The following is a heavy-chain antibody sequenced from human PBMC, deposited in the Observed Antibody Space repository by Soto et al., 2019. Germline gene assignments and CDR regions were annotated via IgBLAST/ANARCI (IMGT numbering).Heavy chain of an antibody. CDR2: VNSAASTT. J-gene: IGHJ5*02. Sequence: GRSLRLSCEASGFTFSDFCMSCVRQLPGKGLECVSTVNSAASTTYYADSVKGRFTISRDNAKNSLYLQMHSLRAEDSAVYYCARDKRVVVTTIASCDAWGPGTLVTVSS. CDR1: GFTFSDFC. V-gene: IGHV3-11*04. CDR3: ARDKRVVVTTIASCDA. D-gene: IGHD2-21*02.